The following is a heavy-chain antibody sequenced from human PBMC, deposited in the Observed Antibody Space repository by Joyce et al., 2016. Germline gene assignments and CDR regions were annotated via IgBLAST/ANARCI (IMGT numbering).Heavy chain of an antibody. D-gene: IGHD1-14*01. V-gene: IGHV3-53*01. J-gene: IGHJ4*02. CDR2: NYSGGST. CDR3: ARGADNSPLDY. Sequence: EVQLVEYGGGLIQPGGSLRLSCAASGFTVSSKYMSWVRQAPGNGLEWVSLNYSGGSTFSADSVKGRFTISRDNSKTTLYLQMNSLRVEDTAVYYCARGADNSPLDYWGQGTLVTVSS. CDR1: GFTVSSKY.